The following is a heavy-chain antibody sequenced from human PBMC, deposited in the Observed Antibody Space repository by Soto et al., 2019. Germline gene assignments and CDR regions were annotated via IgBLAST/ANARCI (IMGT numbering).Heavy chain of an antibody. CDR1: GFTFSDHG. CDR3: AKDRTIAARNYDE. V-gene: IGHV3-23*01. D-gene: IGHD6-6*01. Sequence: VQLLESGGGLVQPGGSLRLSCVGSGFTFSDHGMSWVRQAPGKGREWVSAISGSVGSTFYADSVKGRFTISRDNSKNTLYLQMNSLRDEDTAVYYCAKDRTIAARNYDEWGQGVLVTVSS. CDR2: ISGSVGST. J-gene: IGHJ4*02.